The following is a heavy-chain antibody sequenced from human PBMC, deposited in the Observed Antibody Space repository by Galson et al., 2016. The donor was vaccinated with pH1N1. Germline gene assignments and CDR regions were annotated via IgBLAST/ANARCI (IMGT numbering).Heavy chain of an antibody. D-gene: IGHD5-24*01. J-gene: IGHJ4*02. CDR2: LYSSGTT. V-gene: IGHV4-59*08. Sequence: SETLSLTCAVSGGSISRSNWCWVRQSPVKGLEWIGYLYSSGTTTYNPSVASRVSISVDTPKNQFSLNLDFVTTADTAIYAGERHLHVPGFKGIASWGQGIVVTVSS. CDR3: ERHLHVPGFKGIAS. CDR1: GGSISRSN.